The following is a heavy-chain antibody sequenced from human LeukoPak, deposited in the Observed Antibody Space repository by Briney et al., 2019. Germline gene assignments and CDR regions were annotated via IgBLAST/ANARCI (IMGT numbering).Heavy chain of an antibody. CDR2: IYSGGNK. V-gene: IGHV3-53*01. CDR1: AFTVSSNY. Sequence: GGSLRLSCAASAFTVSSNYMTWVRQAPGKGLEWVSIIYSGGNKYYADSVKGGLTTSRDNSKNTVFLKMNSLRAEDTAVYYCATESRISSSWYYPSAVWGQGTLVTVSS. J-gene: IGHJ4*02. CDR3: ATESRISSSWYYPSAV. D-gene: IGHD6-13*01.